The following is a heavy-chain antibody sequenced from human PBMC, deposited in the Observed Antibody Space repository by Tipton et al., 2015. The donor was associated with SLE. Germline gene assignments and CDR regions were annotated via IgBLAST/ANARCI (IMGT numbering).Heavy chain of an antibody. CDR1: GGSFSGYY. Sequence: TLSLTCAVYGGSFSGYYWSWIRQHPGKGLEWIGYIYYSGSTNYNPSLKSRVAISVDTSKNQFSLKLSSVTAADTAVYYCASRAVAGTADYWGQGTLVTVSS. CDR2: IYYSGST. J-gene: IGHJ4*02. D-gene: IGHD6-19*01. CDR3: ASRAVAGTADY. V-gene: IGHV4-34*01.